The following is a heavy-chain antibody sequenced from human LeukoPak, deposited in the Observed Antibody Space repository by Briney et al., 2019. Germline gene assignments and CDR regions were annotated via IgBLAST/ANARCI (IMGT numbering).Heavy chain of an antibody. CDR3: ARNSLASFGGFEY. V-gene: IGHV4-34*01. CDR2: INQSGSA. D-gene: IGHD3-16*01. J-gene: IGHJ4*03. Sequence: PSETLSLTCAVYGGSFSGYFWSWIRQPPGKGLEWIGEINQSGSANYNPSLKSRVSISVDTSKNQFSLKLSSVTAADTAVYYCARNSLASFGGFEYPGQRT. CDR1: GGSFSGYF.